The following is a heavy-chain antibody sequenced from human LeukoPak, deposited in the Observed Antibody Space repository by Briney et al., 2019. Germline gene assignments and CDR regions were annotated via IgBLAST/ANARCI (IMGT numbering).Heavy chain of an antibody. CDR3: ARDHYGDYPSYYYYGMDV. Sequence: ASVKVSCKTSGYTFTTYYIHWVRQAPGQGLEWMGWINPNGGGTNYAQKLQGRVTMTTDTSASTAYMELRSLMSDDTAVYYCARDHYGDYPSYYYYGMDVWGQGTTVTVSS. CDR1: GYTFTTYY. V-gene: IGHV1-18*01. D-gene: IGHD4-17*01. J-gene: IGHJ6*02. CDR2: INPNGGGT.